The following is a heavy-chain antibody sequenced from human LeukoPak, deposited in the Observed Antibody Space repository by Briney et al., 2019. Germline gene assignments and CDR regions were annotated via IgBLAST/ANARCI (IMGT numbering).Heavy chain of an antibody. V-gene: IGHV3-11*03. Sequence: GGSLRLSCAASGFTFSSYEMNWIRQAPGKGLEWMSYISSTSSYTDYADSVKGRFTISRDNAQNTLFLQMNSLRVEDTAVYYCAAGTAADYWGQGTRVAVSS. CDR1: GFTFSSYE. J-gene: IGHJ4*02. D-gene: IGHD6-13*01. CDR3: AAGTAADY. CDR2: ISSTSSYT.